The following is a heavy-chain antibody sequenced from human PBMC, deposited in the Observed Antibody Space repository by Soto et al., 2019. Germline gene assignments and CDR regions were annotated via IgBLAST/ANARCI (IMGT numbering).Heavy chain of an antibody. V-gene: IGHV3-30-3*01. D-gene: IGHD1-7*01. Sequence: QLQLVESGGGVVQPGRSLRLSCAASGFTFSSYAMHWVRQAPGKGLEWVAVISYDGSNKYYADSVKGRFTISRDNSKNTLYLQMNSLRAEDTAVYYCARDPGRVRNWNYINYYYYGMDVWGQGTTVTVSS. CDR2: ISYDGSNK. CDR3: ARDPGRVRNWNYINYYYYGMDV. J-gene: IGHJ6*02. CDR1: GFTFSSYA.